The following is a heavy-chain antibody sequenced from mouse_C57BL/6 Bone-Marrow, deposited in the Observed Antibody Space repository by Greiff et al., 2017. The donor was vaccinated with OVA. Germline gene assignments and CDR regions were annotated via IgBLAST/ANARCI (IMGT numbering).Heavy chain of an antibody. D-gene: IGHD2-4*01. J-gene: IGHJ4*01. CDR2: INPNTGGT. CDR1: GYTFTDYY. CDR3: ARDRLRPYAMDY. V-gene: IGHV1-26*01. Sequence: EVQLQQSGPELVKPGASVKISCKASGYTFTDYYMNWVKQSHGKSLEWIGDINPNTGGTSYNQKFKGKATLTVDKSSSTAYMELRSLTSEDSAVYYCARDRLRPYAMDYWGQGTSVTVSS.